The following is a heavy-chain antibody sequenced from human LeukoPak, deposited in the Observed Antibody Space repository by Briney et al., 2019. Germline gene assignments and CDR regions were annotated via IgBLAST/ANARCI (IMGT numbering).Heavy chain of an antibody. CDR3: ASYSGYDFDAFDI. D-gene: IGHD5-12*01. J-gene: IGHJ3*02. CDR1: GFTFSSYA. V-gene: IGHV3-23*01. Sequence: GGPLRLSCAASGFTFSSYAMSWVRQAPGKGLEWVSAISGSGGSTYYAGSVKGRFTISRDNAKNSLYLQMNSLRAEDTAVYYCASYSGYDFDAFDIWGQGTMVTVSS. CDR2: ISGSGGST.